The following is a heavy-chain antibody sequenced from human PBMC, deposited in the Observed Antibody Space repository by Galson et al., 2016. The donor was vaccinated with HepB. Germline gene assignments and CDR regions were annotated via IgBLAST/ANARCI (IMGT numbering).Heavy chain of an antibody. CDR2: IKSRVDGGTT. J-gene: IGHJ4*02. V-gene: IGHV3-15*01. CDR3: STDGAHRSFDS. CDR1: GFNFSHAW. D-gene: IGHD1-14*01. Sequence: SLRLSCAVSGFNFSHAWMSWVRQAPGKGLEWVGHIKSRVDGGTTDYAAPAKGRFTISRDDSSSMLYLQLNSLKTEDTALYYCSTDGAHRSFDSGGQGTLVTVSS.